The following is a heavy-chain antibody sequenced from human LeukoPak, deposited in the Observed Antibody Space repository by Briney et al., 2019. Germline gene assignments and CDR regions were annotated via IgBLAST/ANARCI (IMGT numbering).Heavy chain of an antibody. D-gene: IGHD6-13*01. CDR2: IYYSGTT. J-gene: IGHJ4*02. Sequence: SETLSLTCTVSGGSISSHYWSWNRQPPGKGREWVGYIYYSGTTNYNPSLKSRVTISVDTSKNQFSLKLSSVTAADTAVYYCARGVYIAAAQYGYWGQGTLVTVSS. V-gene: IGHV4-59*11. CDR3: ARGVYIAAAQYGY. CDR1: GGSISSHY.